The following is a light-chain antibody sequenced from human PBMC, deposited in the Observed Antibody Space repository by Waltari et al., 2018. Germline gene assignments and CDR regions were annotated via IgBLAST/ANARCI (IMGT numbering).Light chain of an antibody. CDR1: QRIATN. CDR3: QQYNHYYS. J-gene: IGKJ2*01. V-gene: IGKV3-15*01. CDR2: EAA. Sequence: IVLTQSPATLSVSPGEEATLSCRASQRIATNVAWYQQKPGQGPRLLISEAATRGAGVPARFSCGGSGTEFTLTISSLQSEDVAVYYCQQYNHYYSFGQGTRLEIK.